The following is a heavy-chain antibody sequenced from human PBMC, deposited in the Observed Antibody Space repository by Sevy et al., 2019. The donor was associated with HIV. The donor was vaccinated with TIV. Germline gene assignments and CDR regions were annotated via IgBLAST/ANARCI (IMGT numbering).Heavy chain of an antibody. CDR2: IYPGASDS. CDR3: ARATAGTAPHYSYYTMDV. CDR1: GYIFTNYW. J-gene: IGHJ6*02. Sequence: GESLKISCKGSGYIFTNYWIGWVRQLPGKGLGWMGVIYPGASDSRYSPSFQGQVTMSADKSISTAYLQCSSLKASDTAIYFCARATAGTAPHYSYYTMDVWGQGTTVTVSS. D-gene: IGHD1-1*01. V-gene: IGHV5-51*01.